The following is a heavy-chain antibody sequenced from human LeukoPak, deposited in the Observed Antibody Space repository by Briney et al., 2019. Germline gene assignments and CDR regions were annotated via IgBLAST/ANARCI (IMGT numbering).Heavy chain of an antibody. J-gene: IGHJ4*02. CDR3: ATSSGLIAVLW. CDR1: GGSISSSSYY. D-gene: IGHD6-19*01. CDR2: IYYSGST. V-gene: IGHV4-39*07. Sequence: PSETLSLTCTVSGGSISSSSYYWGWIRQPPGKGLEWIGSIYYSGSTYYNPSLKSRVTISVDTSKNQFSLKLSSVTAADTAVYYCATSSGLIAVLWGGQGTLVTVSS.